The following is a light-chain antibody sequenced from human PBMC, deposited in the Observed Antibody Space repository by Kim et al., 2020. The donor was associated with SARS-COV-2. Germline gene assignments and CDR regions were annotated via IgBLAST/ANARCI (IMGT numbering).Light chain of an antibody. Sequence: SPGERATRSCRASQSVSSNLAWYQQRPGQAPRLLIYYASTRATGIPARFSGSGSGTEFTLTISSLQSEDFAVYYCQQYNNWPPLTFGGGTKVDIK. V-gene: IGKV3-15*01. CDR3: QQYNNWPPLT. CDR2: YAS. J-gene: IGKJ4*01. CDR1: QSVSSN.